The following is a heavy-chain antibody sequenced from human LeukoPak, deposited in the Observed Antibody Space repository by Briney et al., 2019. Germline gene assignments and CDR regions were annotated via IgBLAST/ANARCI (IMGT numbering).Heavy chain of an antibody. D-gene: IGHD2-2*01. CDR2: ISGSGGNT. V-gene: IGHV3-23*01. CDR3: AKVTSWSFT. CDR1: GFTYSSRA. J-gene: IGHJ5*02. Sequence: GGSLRLSCAASGFTYSSRAMSWARQAPGKGLEWVSVISGSGGNTYYADSVKGRFTISRDNSKDTLFLQMNSLRAEDTAVCYCAKVTSWSFTWGQGTLVTVSS.